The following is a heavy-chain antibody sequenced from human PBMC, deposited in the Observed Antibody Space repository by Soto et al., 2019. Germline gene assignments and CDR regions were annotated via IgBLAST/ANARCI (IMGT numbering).Heavy chain of an antibody. CDR1: GFTFSDYY. D-gene: IGHD2-8*01. J-gene: IGHJ4*02. Sequence: ESGGGLVKPGGSLRLSCAASGFTFSDYYMSWIRQAPGKGLEWVSYISSSSSYTNYADSVKGRFTISRDDAKNSLYLQMNSLRAEDTAVYYCARKTKGVRHYFDYWGQGTLVTVSS. CDR2: ISSSSSYT. CDR3: ARKTKGVRHYFDY. V-gene: IGHV3-11*03.